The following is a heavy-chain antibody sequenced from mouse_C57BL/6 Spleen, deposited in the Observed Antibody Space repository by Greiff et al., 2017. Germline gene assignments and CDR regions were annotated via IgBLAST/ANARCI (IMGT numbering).Heavy chain of an antibody. J-gene: IGHJ4*01. CDR3: ARLSYGSVMDY. D-gene: IGHD1-1*01. V-gene: IGHV5-6*01. CDR1: GFTFSSYG. CDR2: ISSGGSYT. Sequence: EVKVVESGGDLVKPGGSLKLSCAASGFTFSSYGMSWVRQTPDKRLEWVATISSGGSYTYYPDSVKGRFTISRDNAKNTLYLQMSSLKSEDTAMYYCARLSYGSVMDYWGQGTSVTVSS.